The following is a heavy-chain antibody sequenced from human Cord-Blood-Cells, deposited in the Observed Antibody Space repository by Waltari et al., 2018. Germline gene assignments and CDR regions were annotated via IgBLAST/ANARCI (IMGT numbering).Heavy chain of an antibody. V-gene: IGHV3-7*01. J-gene: IGHJ3*02. Sequence: EVQLVESGGGLVQPGGSLRLSCAASGFTFSSYWMSWVRQAPGKGLEWVANIKQDGSEKYYVDSVKGRLTISRDNAKNSLYLQMNSLRAEDTAVYYCASLAAPDAFDIWGQGTMVTVSS. CDR2: IKQDGSEK. CDR3: ASLAAPDAFDI. D-gene: IGHD6-6*01. CDR1: GFTFSSYW.